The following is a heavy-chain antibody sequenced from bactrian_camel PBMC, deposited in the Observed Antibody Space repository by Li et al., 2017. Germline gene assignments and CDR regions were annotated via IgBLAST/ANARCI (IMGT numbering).Heavy chain of an antibody. CDR1: ASAYVAYVYA. D-gene: IGHD6*01. J-gene: IGHJ4*01. Sequence: QVQLVESGGGSVPAGGSLRLTCTASASAYVAYVYAMAWFRQAPGKEREGIAAISPRGGNTYYADSVKGRFTISRDNARNTVYLQMNSLKPEDAAMYYCAADRHGGSCWYEPDDNYWGQGTQVTVS. CDR3: AADRHGGSCWYEPDDNY. V-gene: IGHV3-3*01. CDR2: ISPRGGNT.